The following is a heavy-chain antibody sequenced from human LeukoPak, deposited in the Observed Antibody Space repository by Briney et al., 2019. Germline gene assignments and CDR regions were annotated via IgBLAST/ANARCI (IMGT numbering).Heavy chain of an antibody. CDR1: GGSISSYY. Sequence: SETLSLTCTVSGGSISSYYWSWIRQPPGKGLEWIGYIYYSGSTNYNPSLKSRVTISVDTSKNQFSLKLSSVTAADTAVYYCARAMTRTYYDFWSWGQGTLVTVSS. D-gene: IGHD3-3*01. J-gene: IGHJ4*02. CDR2: IYYSGST. CDR3: ARAMTRTYYDFWS. V-gene: IGHV4-59*01.